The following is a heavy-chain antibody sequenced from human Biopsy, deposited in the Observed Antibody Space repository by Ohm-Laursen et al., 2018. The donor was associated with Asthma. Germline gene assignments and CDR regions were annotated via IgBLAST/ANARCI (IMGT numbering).Heavy chain of an antibody. CDR3: VRKAGSCISRTCYSLDF. V-gene: IGHV1-69*13. J-gene: IGHJ4*02. D-gene: IGHD2-2*01. Sequence: SVKASCKSLGGTFNTYVIGWVRQAPGQGLEWMGGINSVFGTTTYPQKFQDRVTITADDSTRTVYMELSSLRSEDTAVYYCVRKAGSCISRTCYSLDFWGQGTLVTVSS. CDR1: GGTFNTYV. CDR2: INSVFGTT.